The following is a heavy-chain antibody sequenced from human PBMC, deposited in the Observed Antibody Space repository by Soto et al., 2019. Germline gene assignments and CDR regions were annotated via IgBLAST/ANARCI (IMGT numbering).Heavy chain of an antibody. J-gene: IGHJ4*02. CDR3: ARRVAVEKEFDY. V-gene: IGHV3-21*01. D-gene: IGHD6-19*01. Sequence: GGSLRLSCAASGFTFSSYSMNWVRQAPGKGLEWVSSISSSSSYIYYADSVKGRFTISRDNAKNSLYLQMNSLRAEDTAVYYCARRVAVEKEFDYWGQGTLVTVS. CDR2: ISSSSSYI. CDR1: GFTFSSYS.